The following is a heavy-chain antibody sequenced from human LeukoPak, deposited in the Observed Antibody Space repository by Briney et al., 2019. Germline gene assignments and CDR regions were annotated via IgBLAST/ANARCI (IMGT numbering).Heavy chain of an antibody. Sequence: TSETLSLTCTVSGGSISSYYWSWIRQPPGKGLEWIGYIYYSGSTNYNPSLKSRVTISLDTSRNQFSLKLNSVTAADTAVYYCAKSNGYGLVDIWGQGTMVTVSS. D-gene: IGHD3-10*01. CDR1: GGSISSYY. CDR3: AKSNGYGLVDI. J-gene: IGHJ3*02. CDR2: IYYSGST. V-gene: IGHV4-59*12.